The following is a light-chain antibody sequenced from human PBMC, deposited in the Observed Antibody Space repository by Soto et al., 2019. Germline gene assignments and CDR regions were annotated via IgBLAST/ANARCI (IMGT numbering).Light chain of an antibody. Sequence: EIVLTQSPATLSLSPGERATLSCRASQSVGTYLAWYQQKPGQAPRLLIYDASNRATGIPARFSGSGSGTDFTRAISRLEPEDFAVYYCQRHSTWLTFGGGTKVEIE. CDR2: DAS. CDR1: QSVGTY. V-gene: IGKV3-11*01. CDR3: QRHSTWLT. J-gene: IGKJ4*01.